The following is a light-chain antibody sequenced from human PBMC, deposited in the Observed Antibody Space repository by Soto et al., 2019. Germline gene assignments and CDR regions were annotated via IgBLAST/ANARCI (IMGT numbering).Light chain of an antibody. V-gene: IGKV3-20*01. CDR3: QQYGSSPWT. Sequence: EIVLTQSPGTLSLSPGERANLSCRASQSVSSSYSAWYQQKPGQAPRLLIYGASSRATGIPDRFSSSGSGTDFTLTISRLEPEDFAVYYCQQYGSSPWTFGQGTKVDIK. CDR2: GAS. J-gene: IGKJ1*01. CDR1: QSVSSSY.